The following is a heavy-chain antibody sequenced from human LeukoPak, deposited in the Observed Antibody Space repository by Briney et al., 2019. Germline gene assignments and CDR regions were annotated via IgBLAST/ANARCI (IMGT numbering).Heavy chain of an antibody. CDR3: ARDPDAFDI. J-gene: IGHJ3*02. V-gene: IGHV4-59*01. CDR2: IYYSGST. Sequence: SETLSLTCTVSGGSISSYYWSWIRQPPGKGLEWIGYIYYSGSTNYNPSLKSRVTISVDTSKNQFSLKLSSVTAADTAMYYCARDPDAFDIWGQGTMVTVSS. CDR1: GGSISSYY.